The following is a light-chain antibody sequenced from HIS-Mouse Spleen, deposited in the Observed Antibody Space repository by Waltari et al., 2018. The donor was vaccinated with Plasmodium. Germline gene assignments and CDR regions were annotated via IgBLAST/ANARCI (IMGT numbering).Light chain of an antibody. J-gene: IGKJ1*01. Sequence: EIVLTQSPGTLSLSPGERAPLSCRASQSVSSSYLAWYQQNPGQAPRLLIYGASSRATGIPDRFSGSGSGTDFTLTISRLEPEDFAVYYCQQYGSWWTFGQGTKVEIK. V-gene: IGKV3-20*01. CDR3: QQYGSWWT. CDR2: GAS. CDR1: QSVSSSY.